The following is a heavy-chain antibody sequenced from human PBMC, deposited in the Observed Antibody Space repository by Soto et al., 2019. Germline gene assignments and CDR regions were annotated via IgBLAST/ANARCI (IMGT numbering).Heavy chain of an antibody. CDR1: GFTFSSYS. Sequence: EVQLVESGGGLVKPGGSLRLSCAASGFTFSSYSMNWVRQAPGKGLGWVSSISSSSSYIYYAESVKRRFTISRDNSKHSLYLQMNSLKAQDSAVYYCARLGLVYRYGYGRFSDYSRQGPLVTLSS. D-gene: IGHD5-18*01. CDR3: ARLGLVYRYGYGRFSDY. J-gene: IGHJ4*02. V-gene: IGHV3-21*01. CDR2: ISSSSSYI.